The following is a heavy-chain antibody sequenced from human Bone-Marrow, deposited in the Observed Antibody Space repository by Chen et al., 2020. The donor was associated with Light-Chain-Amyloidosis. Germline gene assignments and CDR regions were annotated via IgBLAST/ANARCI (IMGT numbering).Heavy chain of an antibody. V-gene: IGHV4-38-2*01. J-gene: IGHJ4*02. CDR1: GYSISSGYY. CDR2: IYKDGRT. D-gene: IGHD3-3*01. Sequence: QVQLQESGPGLVKPSETLSLTCAVSGYSISSGYYWGWIRQPPGKGLEWVSIIYKDGRTFYADSVKGRFTISRDTSKNTLYLHMNNLRAEDTAVYYCASDFRFENNVDHWGQGTLVTVSS. CDR3: ASDFRFENNVDH.